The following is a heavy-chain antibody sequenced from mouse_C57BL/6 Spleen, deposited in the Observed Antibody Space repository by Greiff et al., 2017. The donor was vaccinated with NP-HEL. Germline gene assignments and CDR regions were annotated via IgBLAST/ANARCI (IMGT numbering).Heavy chain of an antibody. Sequence: VQLKESGPGLVKPSQSLSLTCSVTGYSITSGYYWNWIRQFPGNKLEWMGYISYDGSNNYNPSLKNRISITRDTSKNQFFLKLNSVTTEDTATYYCARGRVYYYGSSYYYFDYWGQGTTLTVSS. CDR3: ARGRVYYYGSSYYYFDY. V-gene: IGHV3-6*01. J-gene: IGHJ2*01. CDR1: GYSITSGYY. D-gene: IGHD1-1*01. CDR2: ISYDGSN.